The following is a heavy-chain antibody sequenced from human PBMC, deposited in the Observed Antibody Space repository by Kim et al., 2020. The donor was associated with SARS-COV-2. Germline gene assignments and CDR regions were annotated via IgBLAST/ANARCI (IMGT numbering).Heavy chain of an antibody. J-gene: IGHJ5*02. CDR2: IYPGDSDT. D-gene: IGHD6-13*01. CDR3: ARRPTSSSWWGGGFDP. Sequence: GESLKISCKGSGYSFTSYWIGWVRQMPGKGLEWMGIIYPGDSDTRYSPSFQGQVTISADKSISTAYLQWSSLKASDTAMYYCARRPTSSSWWGGGFDPWGQGTLVTVSS. CDR1: GYSFTSYW. V-gene: IGHV5-51*01.